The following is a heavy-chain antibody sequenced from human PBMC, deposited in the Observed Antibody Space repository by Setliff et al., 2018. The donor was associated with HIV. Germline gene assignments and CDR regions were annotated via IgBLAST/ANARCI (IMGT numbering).Heavy chain of an antibody. V-gene: IGHV3-21*01. D-gene: IGHD3-9*01. CDR3: ARDPASPDYYARFDY. Sequence: GGSLRLSCAVSGFSFSNYNMNWVRQAPGKGLEWISSISRDSRYIYYADSVKGRFTISRDNAKNSLYLQMNSLRAEDTAVYYCARDPASPDYYARFDYWGQGALVTVTS. CDR1: GFSFSNYN. CDR2: ISRDSRYI. J-gene: IGHJ4*02.